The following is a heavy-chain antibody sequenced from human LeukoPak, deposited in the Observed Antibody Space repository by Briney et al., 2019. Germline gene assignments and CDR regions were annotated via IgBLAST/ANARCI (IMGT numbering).Heavy chain of an antibody. CDR1: GFTFSSYS. Sequence: PGGSLRLSCAASGFTFSSYSMNWVRQAPGKGLEWVSYISSSSSTIYYADSVKGRFTISRDNAKNSLYLQMNSLRAEDTAVYYCPRVGDGYNVGFDYWGQGTLVTVSS. CDR2: ISSSSSTI. D-gene: IGHD5-24*01. CDR3: PRVGDGYNVGFDY. J-gene: IGHJ4*02. V-gene: IGHV3-48*01.